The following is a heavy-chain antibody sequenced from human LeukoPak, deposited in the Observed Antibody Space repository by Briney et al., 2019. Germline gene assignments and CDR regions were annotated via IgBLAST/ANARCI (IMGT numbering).Heavy chain of an antibody. J-gene: IGHJ3*02. CDR1: GFTFGDYA. CDR2: ISGSGGST. D-gene: IGHD3-10*01. Sequence: PGGSLRLSCSASGFTFGDYAMTWGRQAPGKGLEWVSAISGSGGSTYYADSVKGRFTISRDNSKNTLYLQMNSLRAEDTAVYYCAKDHYKLSVAANDAFDIWGQGTMVTVSS. CDR3: AKDHYKLSVAANDAFDI. V-gene: IGHV3-23*01.